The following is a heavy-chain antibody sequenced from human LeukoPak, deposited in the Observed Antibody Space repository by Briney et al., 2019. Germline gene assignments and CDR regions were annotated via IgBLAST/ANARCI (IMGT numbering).Heavy chain of an antibody. D-gene: IGHD4/OR15-4a*01. V-gene: IGHV1-2*02. J-gene: IGHJ4*02. CDR3: ARVRSRTNDY. Sequence: EASVKVSCKASGYTFTGDYIHWVRQAPGQGLEWMGWINPNTGDTNSAQKFQGRVTMTRDTSISTAYMELRRLTSNDTAVYYCARVRSRTNDYWGQGTLVTVSS. CDR2: INPNTGDT. CDR1: GYTFTGDY.